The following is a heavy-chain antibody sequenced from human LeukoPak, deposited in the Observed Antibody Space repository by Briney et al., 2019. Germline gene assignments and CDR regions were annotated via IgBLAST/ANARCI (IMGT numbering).Heavy chain of an antibody. D-gene: IGHD6-13*01. CDR3: ARGAPAAGTLLDDY. CDR1: GFTFSSYG. Sequence: PGGSLRLSCAASGFTFSSYGMHWVRQAPGKGLEWVAVIWYDGSNKYYADSVKGRFTISRDNSKNTLYLQMNSLRAEDTAVYYCARGAPAAGTLLDDYWGQGTLVTVSS. J-gene: IGHJ4*02. V-gene: IGHV3-33*01. CDR2: IWYDGSNK.